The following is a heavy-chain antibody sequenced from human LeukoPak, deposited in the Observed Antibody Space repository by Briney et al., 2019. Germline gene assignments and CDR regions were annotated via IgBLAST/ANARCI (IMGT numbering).Heavy chain of an antibody. Sequence: SETPSLTCTVSGGSISNYYWSWIRQPPGEGLEWIGYIYSSGSTKYNPSLNSRVAMSVDTSKNQFSLELSSVTAADTAVYYCAKHYPGSGWYRGFDYWGQGTLVTVSS. CDR1: GGSISNYY. CDR2: IYSSGST. D-gene: IGHD6-19*01. CDR3: AKHYPGSGWYRGFDY. J-gene: IGHJ4*02. V-gene: IGHV4-59*08.